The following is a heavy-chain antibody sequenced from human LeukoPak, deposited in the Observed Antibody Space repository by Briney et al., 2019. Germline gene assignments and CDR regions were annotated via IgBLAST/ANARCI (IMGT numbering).Heavy chain of an antibody. CDR3: ARVKQWLYYGMDV. V-gene: IGHV7-4-1*02. D-gene: IGHD6-19*01. CDR2: INTNTGSP. CDR1: GYTFTKYP. J-gene: IGHJ6*02. Sequence: ASVKVSCKASGYTFTKYPMIWVRQAPGQGLEWMGWINTNTGSPTYAQGFRGRFVFSLDTTVSTTYLQISSLKAGDTAVYYCARVKQWLYYGMDVWGQGTSITVSS.